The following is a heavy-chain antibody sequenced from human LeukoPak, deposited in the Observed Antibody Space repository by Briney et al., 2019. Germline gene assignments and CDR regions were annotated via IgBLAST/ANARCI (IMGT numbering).Heavy chain of an antibody. V-gene: IGHV3-7*01. Sequence: GGSLRLSCEASKFIFSNYWMSWVHQAPGKGLEWVAYIKKTGSETYYVDSVKGRFTITRDNARNSVFLQMNSLRAEDTAVYYCARGRSGFGDYWGQGTLVTVSS. CDR3: ARGRSGFGDY. CDR1: KFIFSNYW. CDR2: IKKTGSET. J-gene: IGHJ4*02. D-gene: IGHD3-22*01.